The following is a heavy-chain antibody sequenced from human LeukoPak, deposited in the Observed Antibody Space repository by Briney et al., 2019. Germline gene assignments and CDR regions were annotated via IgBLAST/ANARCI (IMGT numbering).Heavy chain of an antibody. J-gene: IGHJ4*02. D-gene: IGHD3-22*01. CDR2: INHSGST. V-gene: IGHV4-34*01. CDR1: GGSFSGYY. CDR3: AMSPGDSSGYYYFNY. Sequence: SETLSLTCAVYGGSFSGYYWSWIRQPPGKGLEWIGEINHSGSTNYNPSLKSRVTILVDTSKNQFSLKLSSVTAADTAVYYCAMSPGDSSGYYYFNYWGQGTLVTVSS.